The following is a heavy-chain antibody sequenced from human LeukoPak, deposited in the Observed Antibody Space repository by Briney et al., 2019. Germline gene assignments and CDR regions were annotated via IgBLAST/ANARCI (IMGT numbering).Heavy chain of an antibody. J-gene: IGHJ4*02. Sequence: GGSLRLSCAASGLTFSSYWMSWVRQAPGKGLEWVANIKQDGSEKYYVDSVKGRFTISRDNAKNSLYLQMNSLRAEDTAVYYCARGRSGYPFDYWGQGTLVTVSS. D-gene: IGHD3-22*01. CDR1: GLTFSSYW. CDR3: ARGRSGYPFDY. CDR2: IKQDGSEK. V-gene: IGHV3-7*01.